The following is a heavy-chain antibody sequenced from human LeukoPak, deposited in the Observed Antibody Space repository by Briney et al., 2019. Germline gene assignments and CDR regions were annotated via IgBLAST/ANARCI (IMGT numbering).Heavy chain of an antibody. CDR1: GGSFSGYY. D-gene: IGHD6-13*01. J-gene: IGHJ4*02. V-gene: IGHV4-34*01. Sequence: SETLSLTCAVYGGSFSGYYWSWIRQPPGKGLEWIGEINHSGSTNYNPSFKSRVTISVDTSKNQFSLKLSSVTAADTAVYYCARGRGQQLFVYWGQGTLVTVSS. CDR3: ARGRGQQLFVY. CDR2: INHSGST.